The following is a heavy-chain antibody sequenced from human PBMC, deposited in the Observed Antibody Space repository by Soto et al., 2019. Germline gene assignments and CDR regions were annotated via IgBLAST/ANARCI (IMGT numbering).Heavy chain of an antibody. V-gene: IGHV4-4*07. Sequence: SETLSLTCTVSGGSISSYYWSWIRQPAGKGLEWIGRIYTSGSTNSNPSLTSRVTMSVDTSKNQFSLKLSSVTAADTAVYYCAGGVSLRPRWFDPWGQGTLVTVSS. CDR1: GGSISSYY. CDR2: IYTSGST. D-gene: IGHD2-8*01. CDR3: AGGVSLRPRWFDP. J-gene: IGHJ5*02.